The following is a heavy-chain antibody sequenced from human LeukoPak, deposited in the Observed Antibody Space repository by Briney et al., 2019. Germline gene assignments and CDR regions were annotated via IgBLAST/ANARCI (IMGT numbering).Heavy chain of an antibody. Sequence: GGSLRLSCAASGFTVSSNYMSWVRQAPGKGLEWVSVIYSGGSTYYADSVKGRFTISRDNSKNTLYLQMNGLRAEDTAVYYCARGPWDYYGMDVWGQGTTVTVSS. CDR2: IYSGGST. CDR3: ARGPWDYYGMDV. D-gene: IGHD7-27*01. V-gene: IGHV3-53*01. J-gene: IGHJ6*02. CDR1: GFTVSSNY.